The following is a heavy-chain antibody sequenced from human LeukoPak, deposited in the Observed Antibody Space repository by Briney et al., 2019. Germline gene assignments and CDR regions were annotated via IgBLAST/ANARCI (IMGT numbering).Heavy chain of an antibody. CDR2: IYTSGST. J-gene: IGHJ3*02. CDR3: ARRKVVPAAITASYAFDI. D-gene: IGHD2-2*02. CDR1: GGSISSYY. V-gene: IGHV4-4*09. Sequence: SETLSLTCTVSGGSISSYYWSWIRQPPGKGLEWIGYIYTSGSTNYNPSLKSRVTISVDTSKNQLSLKLSSVTAADTAVYYCARRKVVPAAITASYAFDIWGQGTMVTVSS.